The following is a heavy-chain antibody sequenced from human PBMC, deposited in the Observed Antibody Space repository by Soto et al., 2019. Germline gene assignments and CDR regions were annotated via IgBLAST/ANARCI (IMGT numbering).Heavy chain of an antibody. V-gene: IGHV3-30*02. CDR3: AKDSSGYYPVYYFDY. CDR2: IRYDGSNK. D-gene: IGHD3-22*01. J-gene: IGHJ4*02. CDR1: GFTFSSYG. Sequence: GGSLRLSCAASGFTFSSYGMHWVRQAPGKGLEWVAVIRYDGSNKYYVDSVKGRFTISRDNSKNTLYLQMNSLRAEDTAVYYCAKDSSGYYPVYYFDYWGQGTLVTVSS.